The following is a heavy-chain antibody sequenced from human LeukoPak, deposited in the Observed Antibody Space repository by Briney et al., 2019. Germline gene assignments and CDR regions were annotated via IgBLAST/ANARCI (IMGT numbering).Heavy chain of an antibody. CDR1: QFTLSSYW. J-gene: IGHJ3*01. D-gene: IGHD2-15*01. V-gene: IGHV3-74*01. CDR2: ISGDGRST. CDR3: SRDTLSCSGGYCYHDV. Sequence: PGRALRLSCAASQFTLSSYWMHWVRQAPGKGLVWVSRISGDGRSTSYADFVKGRFTISRDNAKNTMYLQINSLSAEDTAVYYCSRDTLSCSGGYCYHDVWGQGTMVTVSS.